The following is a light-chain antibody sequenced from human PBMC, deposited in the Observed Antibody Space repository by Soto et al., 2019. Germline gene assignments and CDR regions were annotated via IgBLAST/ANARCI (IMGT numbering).Light chain of an antibody. CDR3: AAWDXSLNGYV. J-gene: IGLJ1*01. CDR1: SSNIGINT. CDR2: NNN. Sequence: QSVLTQPPSASETPGQRVTISCSGSSSNIGINTVDWFQQLPGTAPKLLIYNNNQRPSGVPDRFSGSKSGTSASLAISGLQSEDESDYYCAAWDXSLNGYVFGTGTKVTVL. V-gene: IGLV1-44*01.